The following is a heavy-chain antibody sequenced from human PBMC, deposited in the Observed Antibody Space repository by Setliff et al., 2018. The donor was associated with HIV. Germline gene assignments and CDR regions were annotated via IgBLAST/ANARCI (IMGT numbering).Heavy chain of an antibody. CDR1: GYRFNTYG. CDR3: VRGVTRDISGYYRDEYFQH. J-gene: IGHJ1*01. D-gene: IGHD3-22*01. V-gene: IGHV1-18*01. CDR2: ISPYNGVT. Sequence: ASVKVSCKASGYRFNTYGISWVRQAPGQGLEWMGWISPYNGVTRFAQSLQGRVTLTTDTSTNTAYMEMRTLRSDDTAVYYCVRGVTRDISGYYRDEYFQHWGQGTPVTVS.